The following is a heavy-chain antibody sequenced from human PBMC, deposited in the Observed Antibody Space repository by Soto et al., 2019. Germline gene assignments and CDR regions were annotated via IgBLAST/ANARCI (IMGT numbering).Heavy chain of an antibody. CDR3: ARTSMQSRGYSYGHGGMDV. V-gene: IGHV5-10-1*01. CDR2: IDPSDSYT. CDR1: GYSFTTYW. Sequence: PGESLKISCKASGYSFTTYWIVWVRQIPGKGLEWMGRIDPSDSYTNYSPSFQGHVTISADKSISTAYLQWSSLKASDTAMYYCARTSMQSRGYSYGHGGMDVWGQGTTVTVSS. D-gene: IGHD5-18*01. J-gene: IGHJ6*02.